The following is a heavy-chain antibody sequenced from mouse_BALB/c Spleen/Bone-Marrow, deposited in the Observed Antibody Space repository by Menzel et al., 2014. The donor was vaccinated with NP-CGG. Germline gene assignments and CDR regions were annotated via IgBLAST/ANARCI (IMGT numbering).Heavy chain of an antibody. J-gene: IGHJ3*01. CDR2: IDPANGNT. CDR3: AMYYYGSSLFAY. Sequence: EVQLQQSGAELVKPGASVKLSCTASGFNIKDTHMHWVKQRPEQGLEWIGRIDPANGNTKYDPKFQGKATITADTSSNTAYLQLSSLTSEDTAVYYCAMYYYGSSLFAYWGQGTLVTVSA. D-gene: IGHD1-1*01. V-gene: IGHV14-3*02. CDR1: GFNIKDTH.